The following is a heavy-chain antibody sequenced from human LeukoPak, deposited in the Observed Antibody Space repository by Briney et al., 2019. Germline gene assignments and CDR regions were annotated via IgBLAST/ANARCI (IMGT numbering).Heavy chain of an antibody. V-gene: IGHV3-53*01. CDR1: GFSVNSYY. Sequence: PGGSLRLSCVASGFSVNSYYMSWVRQAPGRGLEWVSALSSGDNTHYADSVNGRFTISRDNSKNTLYLQLNSLRAEDTAVYYCTRRYCSTCPTGHAFDLWGQGTLVTVSS. D-gene: IGHD2-2*01. CDR3: TRRYCSTCPTGHAFDL. J-gene: IGHJ3*01. CDR2: LSSGDNT.